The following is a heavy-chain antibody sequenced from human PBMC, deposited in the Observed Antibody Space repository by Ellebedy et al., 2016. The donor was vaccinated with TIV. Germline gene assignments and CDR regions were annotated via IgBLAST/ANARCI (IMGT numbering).Heavy chain of an antibody. D-gene: IGHD3-3*01. J-gene: IGHJ4*02. Sequence: GESLKISCAASGFTFSNAWMNWVRQAPGKGLEWVGRIKSKTDGGTTDYAAPVKGRFTISRADSKNTLYLQMNSLKTEDTAVYYCTTDHGEMFGVVINPFDYWGQGNLVTVSS. CDR1: GFTFSNAW. CDR2: IKSKTDGGTT. V-gene: IGHV3-15*07. CDR3: TTDHGEMFGVVINPFDY.